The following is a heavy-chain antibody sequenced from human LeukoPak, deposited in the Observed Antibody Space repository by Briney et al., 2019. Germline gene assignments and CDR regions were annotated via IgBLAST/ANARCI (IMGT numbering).Heavy chain of an antibody. CDR2: IYGSGDTT. CDR3: AKMAGMTRQVYYMDV. CDR1: GFTFISYA. D-gene: IGHD5-24*01. Sequence: PGGSLRVSCAASGFTFISYAMSWARQARGKGLEWVSAIYGSGDTTYYADSVKGRFTVSRDNSKNTLYLQMDGLRAEDTAVYYCAKMAGMTRQVYYMDVWGKGATVTVSS. J-gene: IGHJ6*03. V-gene: IGHV3-23*01.